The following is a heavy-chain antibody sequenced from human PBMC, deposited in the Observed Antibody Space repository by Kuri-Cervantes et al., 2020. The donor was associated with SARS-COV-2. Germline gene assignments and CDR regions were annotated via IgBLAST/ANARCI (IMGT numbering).Heavy chain of an antibody. CDR2: IWYDGSNK. Sequence: AGTLCLTCAVSGFTFSSYGKHWVRQAPGKGLERVAVIWYDGSNKYYADSVKGRFTISRDNTKNTLYLQMNSLRADDTAVYYCARVYPAHRFNYCDYFGYWGQGTLVTVSS. CDR1: GFTFSSYG. J-gene: IGHJ4*02. D-gene: IGHD4-11*01. CDR3: ARVYPAHRFNYCDYFGY. V-gene: IGHV3-33*01.